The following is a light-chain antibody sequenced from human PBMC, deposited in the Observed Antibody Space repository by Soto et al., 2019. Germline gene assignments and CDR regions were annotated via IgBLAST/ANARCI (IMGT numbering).Light chain of an antibody. Sequence: EIVLTQSPATLSVSPGERATLSCRASQNIDKYLAWYQQKPGQAPRLLMFDASDRALGIPARFSGSGSGTDFTLTITGLEPEDSAVYYCQQRRDWPPVTFGGGTKVEL. CDR1: QNIDKY. V-gene: IGKV3-11*01. CDR3: QQRRDWPPVT. J-gene: IGKJ4*01. CDR2: DAS.